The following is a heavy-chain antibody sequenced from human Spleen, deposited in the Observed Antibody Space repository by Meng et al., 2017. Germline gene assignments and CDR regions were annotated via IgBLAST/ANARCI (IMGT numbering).Heavy chain of an antibody. CDR3: ARDPKPFCSSSSCYHWFDP. Sequence: QVQLQESGPGLVKPSGTLSLTCAVPGGSISSSNWWSWVRQPPGKGLEWIGEIYHSGSTNYNPSLKSRVTISVDKSKNQFSLKLSSVTAADTAVYYCARDPKPFCSSSSCYHWFDPWGQGTLVTVSS. CDR1: GGSISSSNW. CDR2: IYHSGST. J-gene: IGHJ5*02. V-gene: IGHV4-4*02. D-gene: IGHD2-2*01.